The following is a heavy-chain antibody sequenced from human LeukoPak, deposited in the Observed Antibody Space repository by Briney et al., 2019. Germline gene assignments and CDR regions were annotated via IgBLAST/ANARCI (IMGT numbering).Heavy chain of an antibody. CDR3: ARGPAGLVRGPQLDYFDY. Sequence: ASETLSLTCAVYGGSFSGYYWSWIRQPPGKGLEWIGDINHSGSTNYNPSLESRITISVDTSKNQFSLRLSSVTAADTAVYYCARGPAGLVRGPQLDYFDYWGQGTLVTVSS. V-gene: IGHV4-34*01. CDR1: GGSFSGYY. J-gene: IGHJ4*02. CDR2: INHSGST. D-gene: IGHD3-10*01.